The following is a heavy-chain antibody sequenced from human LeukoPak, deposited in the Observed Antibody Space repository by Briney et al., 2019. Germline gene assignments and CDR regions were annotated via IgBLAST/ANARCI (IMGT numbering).Heavy chain of an antibody. CDR3: ARGYCSSTSCYAGDY. D-gene: IGHD2-2*01. V-gene: IGHV3-53*01. CDR1: GFPVSSNY. J-gene: IGHJ4*02. CDR2: IYSSGNT. Sequence: PGGSLRLSCTASGFPVSSNYMTWVRQAPGMGLEWVSVIYSSGNTYYADSVKGRFTISRDNSKNTLYLQMNSLRAEDTAVYYCARGYCSSTSCYAGDYWGQGTLVTVSS.